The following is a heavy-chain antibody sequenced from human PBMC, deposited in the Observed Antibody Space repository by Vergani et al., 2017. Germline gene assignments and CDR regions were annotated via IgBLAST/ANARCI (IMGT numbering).Heavy chain of an antibody. V-gene: IGHV4-59*01. CDR2: IYYSGST. Sequence: QVQLQESGPGLVKPSETLSLTCTVSGGSISSYYWSWIRQPPGKGLEWIGYIYYSGSTHYNPSLKSRVTISVDTSKNQFSLKLSSVTAADTAVYYCARTDYGGNVLFWGQGTLVTVSS. D-gene: IGHD4-23*01. CDR3: ARTDYGGNVLF. CDR1: GGSISSYY. J-gene: IGHJ4*02.